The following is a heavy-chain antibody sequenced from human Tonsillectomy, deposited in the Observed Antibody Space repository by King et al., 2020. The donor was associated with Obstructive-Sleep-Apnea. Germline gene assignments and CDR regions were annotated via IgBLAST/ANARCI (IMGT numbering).Heavy chain of an antibody. Sequence: VQLVESGGGLVQPGGSLRLSCAASGFTFSSYWMSWVRQAPGKGLEWVANIKQDGSEKYYVDSVKGRFTISRDNAKKSLYVQMNSLRAEDTAVYYCARVGYYGSGSYYYHYYGMDVWDQGTTVTVSS. V-gene: IGHV3-7*03. CDR1: GFTFSSYW. J-gene: IGHJ6*02. CDR2: IKQDGSEK. CDR3: ARVGYYGSGSYYYHYYGMDV. D-gene: IGHD3-10*01.